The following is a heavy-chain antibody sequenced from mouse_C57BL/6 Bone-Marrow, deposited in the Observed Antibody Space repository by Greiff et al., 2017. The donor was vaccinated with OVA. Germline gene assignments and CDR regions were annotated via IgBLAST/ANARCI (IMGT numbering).Heavy chain of an antibody. CDR3: ARGYRGDY. V-gene: IGHV1-50*01. CDR1: GYTFTSYW. Sequence: QVHVKQPGAELVKPGASVKLSCKASGYTFTSYWMQWVKQRPGQGLEWIGELDPSDSYTNYHQKFKGKATLTVDTSSSTTYMQRSSLASEDAAVYYCARGYRGDYWGQGTTLTVSS. CDR2: LDPSDSYT. D-gene: IGHD2-14*01. J-gene: IGHJ2*01.